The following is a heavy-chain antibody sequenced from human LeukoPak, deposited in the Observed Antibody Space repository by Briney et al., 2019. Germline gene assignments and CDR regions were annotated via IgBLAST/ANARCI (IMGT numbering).Heavy chain of an antibody. CDR2: ISSSGCST. J-gene: IGHJ4*02. CDR3: AKDVLDTAMDS. CDR1: GFTFSRYA. V-gene: IGHV3-23*01. Sequence: GGSLRLSCAASGFTFSRYAMSRVRQAPGKGLEWVSAISSSGCSTYYADCVKGRFTISRDNLKITLYLQMNSLRAEDTAVYYCAKDVLDTAMDSWGQGTLVTVSS. D-gene: IGHD5-18*01.